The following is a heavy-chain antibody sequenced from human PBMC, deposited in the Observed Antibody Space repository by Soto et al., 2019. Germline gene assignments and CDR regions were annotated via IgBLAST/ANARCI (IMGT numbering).Heavy chain of an antibody. CDR2: IYYSGST. J-gene: IGHJ5*02. Sequence: SETLSLTCTVSGGSISSYYWSWSRQPPGKGLEWIGYIYYSGSTNYNPSLKSRVTISVDTSKNQFSLKLSSVTAADTAVYYCARGGRSLAAADHNWFDPWGQGTLVTVS. V-gene: IGHV4-59*01. CDR3: ARGGRSLAAADHNWFDP. D-gene: IGHD6-13*01. CDR1: GGSISSYY.